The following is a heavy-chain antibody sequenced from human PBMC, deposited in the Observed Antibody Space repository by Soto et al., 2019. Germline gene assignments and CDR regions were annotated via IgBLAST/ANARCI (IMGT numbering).Heavy chain of an antibody. V-gene: IGHV3-74*01. CDR1: GFTFSNYW. D-gene: IGHD1-7*01. J-gene: IGHJ4*02. CDR2: INGDGSST. CDR3: ARGARNYYYFDC. Sequence: VQLGECGGGLVQPGGSLRLSCVASGFTFSNYWIHWVRQAPGKGLVWVSRINGDGSSTNYADSVKGQFTISRDNAKNTVYLQMNSLRVEDTAVYYCARGARNYYYFDCWGQGTLVTVSS.